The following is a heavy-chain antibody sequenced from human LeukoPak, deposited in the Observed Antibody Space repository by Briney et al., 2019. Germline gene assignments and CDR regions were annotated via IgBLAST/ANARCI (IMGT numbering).Heavy chain of an antibody. J-gene: IGHJ6*02. CDR3: ARGDWNYPRRYYGMDV. V-gene: IGHV1-69*13. CDR1: GGTFSSYA. D-gene: IGHD1-7*01. Sequence: SVKVSCKASGGTFSSYAISWVRQAPGQGLEWMGGIIPIFGTANYAQKFQGRVTITADESTSTAYMELSSLRSEDTAVYYCARGDWNYPRRYYGMDVWGQGTTVTVSS. CDR2: IIPIFGTA.